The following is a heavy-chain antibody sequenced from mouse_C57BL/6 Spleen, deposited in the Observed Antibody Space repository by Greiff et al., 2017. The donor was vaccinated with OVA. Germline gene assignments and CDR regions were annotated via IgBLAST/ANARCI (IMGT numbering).Heavy chain of an antibody. V-gene: IGHV1-80*01. J-gene: IGHJ2*01. CDR3: ARSSYDGYYDY. Sequence: VQLQESGAELVKPGASVKLSCKASGYAFSSYWMNWVKQRPGKGLEWIGQIYPGDGDTNYNGKFKGKATLTADKSSSTAYMQLSSLPSEDSAFYFCARSSYDGYYDYWGQGTTLTVSS. CDR2: IYPGDGDT. CDR1: GYAFSSYW. D-gene: IGHD2-3*01.